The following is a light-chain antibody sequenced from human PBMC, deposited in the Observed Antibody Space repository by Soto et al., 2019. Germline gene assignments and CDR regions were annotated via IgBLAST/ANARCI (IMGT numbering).Light chain of an antibody. CDR1: SSDGGGYNS. V-gene: IGLV2-8*01. Sequence: QYALTQPPSASGSPGQSVTISCTGTSSDGGGYNSVSWYQHLPGKAPKLLIYDVTKRPSGVPDRFSGSKSGNTASLTVSGLQAEDEADYYCSSYAATNIVVFGGGTKLTVL. CDR3: SSYAATNIVV. CDR2: DVT. J-gene: IGLJ2*01.